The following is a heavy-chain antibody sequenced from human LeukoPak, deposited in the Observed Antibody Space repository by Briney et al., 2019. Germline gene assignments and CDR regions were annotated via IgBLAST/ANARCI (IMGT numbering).Heavy chain of an antibody. CDR2: LNPNSGNA. J-gene: IGHJ5*02. D-gene: IGHD7-27*01. V-gene: IGHV1-8*03. CDR3: ARRKFLGWFDP. Sequence: ASVKVSCKASGYIFTTYDIGWVRQATGQGLEWMGWLNPNSGNAGYAQKFQGRVTISRNTTISTAYMELSSLRSDDTAIYYCARRKFLGWFDPWGQGTLVTVSS. CDR1: GYIFTTYD.